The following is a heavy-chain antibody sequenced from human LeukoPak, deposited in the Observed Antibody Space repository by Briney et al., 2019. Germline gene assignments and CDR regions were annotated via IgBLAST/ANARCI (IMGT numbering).Heavy chain of an antibody. CDR2: INHNGNVN. D-gene: IGHD3-16*01. V-gene: IGHV3-7*03. J-gene: IGHJ6*02. CDR3: ARGGGLDV. CDR1: GFTFSSYW. Sequence: GGSLRLSCAASGFTFSSYWMNWARQAPGKGLEWVASINHNGNVNYYVDSVKGRFIISRDNAENSLYLQMSNLRAEDTAVYFCARGGGLDVWGQGATVTVSS.